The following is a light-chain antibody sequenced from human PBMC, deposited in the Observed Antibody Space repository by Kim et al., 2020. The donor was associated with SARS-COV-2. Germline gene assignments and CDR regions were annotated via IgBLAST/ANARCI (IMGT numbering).Light chain of an antibody. V-gene: IGLV3-1*01. CDR1: KLGDRY. J-gene: IGLJ2*01. CDR3: QVWDSSVVV. CDR2: QDG. Sequence: VSPGQTASITCSGDKLGDRYANWYRQKPGQSPVVVIYQDGHRPSGIPERFSGSSSGNTATLTISGTQAMDEADYYCQVWDSSVVVFGGGTQLTVL.